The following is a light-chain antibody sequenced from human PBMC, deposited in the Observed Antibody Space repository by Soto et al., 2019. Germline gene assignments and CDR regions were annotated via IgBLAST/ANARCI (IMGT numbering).Light chain of an antibody. CDR1: QGVTTN. J-gene: IGKJ5*01. Sequence: EMLMTQSPATLSVSPAERVTLSCRAGQGVTTNFAWYQQKSGQSPRLLIYDVSSRATGVPSRFSGTGSETDFTLTISGLQSEDSAIYFCQQYNNWPFAFGQGTLLEI. CDR2: DVS. CDR3: QQYNNWPFA. V-gene: IGKV3-15*01.